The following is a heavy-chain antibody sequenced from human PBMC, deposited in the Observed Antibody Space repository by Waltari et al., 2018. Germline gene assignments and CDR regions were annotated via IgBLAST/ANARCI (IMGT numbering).Heavy chain of an antibody. J-gene: IGHJ4*02. Sequence: QVQMVQSGAEVKKPGASVKVSCTASGYSFTAHYLHWVRQAPGQGLEWRGRINPNSGATTYAQMFQGRVTMTRDTSISTAYMEVTGLRSDDTAVYYCARVLSTVQLGIFAYWGQGTVVTVSS. CDR2: INPNSGAT. D-gene: IGHD7-27*01. V-gene: IGHV1-2*06. CDR1: GYSFTAHY. CDR3: ARVLSTVQLGIFAY.